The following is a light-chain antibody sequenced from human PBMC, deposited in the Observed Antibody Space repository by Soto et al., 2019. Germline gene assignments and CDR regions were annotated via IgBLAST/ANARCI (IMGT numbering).Light chain of an antibody. J-gene: IGKJ1*01. CDR2: KAS. Sequence: EIRMTQSPATVSGSVGERVTXXCGASQAISSWLAWYQQKPGKAPKLLIYKASTLKSGVPSRFSGSGSGTEFTLTISSLQPDDFATYYCQHSTCYPEAVGQGTKVDIK. V-gene: IGKV1-5*03. CDR3: QHSTCYPEA. CDR1: QAISSW.